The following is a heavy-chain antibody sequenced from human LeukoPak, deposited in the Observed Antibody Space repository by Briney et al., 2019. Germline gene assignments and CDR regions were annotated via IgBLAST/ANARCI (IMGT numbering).Heavy chain of an antibody. CDR2: ISYDGSNK. D-gene: IGHD5-12*01. V-gene: IGHV3-30*18. Sequence: GRSLGLSCAASGFTFSRYGMHWVRQAPGKGQEWVAVISYDGSNKYYGDSARGRFTISRDNSKNTLYLQMNSLSAEDTAVYYCAKDRYSGYDCFDYWGQGTLVTVSS. CDR3: AKDRYSGYDCFDY. J-gene: IGHJ4*02. CDR1: GFTFSRYG.